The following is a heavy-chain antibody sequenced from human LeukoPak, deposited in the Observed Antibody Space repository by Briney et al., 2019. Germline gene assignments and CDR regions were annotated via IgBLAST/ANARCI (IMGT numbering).Heavy chain of an antibody. J-gene: IGHJ1*01. Sequence: SGGSLRLSCAASGFSFSTYNMNWVRQAPGKGLEWVANINQDGSEKYYVDSVKGRFTISRDNAKNSLFLQMGSLRVEDTAVYYCARESTAGYNSSWYGFRNWGQGTLVSVSS. CDR1: GFSFSTYN. D-gene: IGHD6-13*01. CDR2: INQDGSEK. V-gene: IGHV3-7*01. CDR3: ARESTAGYNSSWYGFRN.